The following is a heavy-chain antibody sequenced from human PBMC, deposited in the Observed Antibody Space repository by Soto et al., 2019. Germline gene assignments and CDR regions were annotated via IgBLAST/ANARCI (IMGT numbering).Heavy chain of an antibody. CDR1: GFTFGSYA. V-gene: IGHV3-23*01. CDR3: AKGRARNCSGGSCYPVGYYGMDV. Sequence: GGSLRLSCAASGFTFGSYALSWVRQAPGKGLEWVSAISGSGGTTYYTDSVKGRFTISRDNSKNTLYLQMSSLRAEDTAVYYCAKGRARNCSGGSCYPVGYYGMDVWGQGTTVTAP. D-gene: IGHD2-15*01. J-gene: IGHJ6*02. CDR2: ISGSGGTT.